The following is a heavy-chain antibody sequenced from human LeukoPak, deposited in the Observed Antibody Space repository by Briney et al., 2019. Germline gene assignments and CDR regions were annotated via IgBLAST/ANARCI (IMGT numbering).Heavy chain of an antibody. CDR3: AGGPSYYYDSRWFDP. CDR1: GFTFSAYA. J-gene: IGHJ5*02. V-gene: IGHV3-23*05. Sequence: GGSLRLSCEASGFTFSAYAMTWVRQAPGKGLEWVSSIGSDNKPHYSESVKGRFAISRDNSKNTLYLQMNSLRAEDTAVYYCAGGPSYYYDSRWFDPWGQGTLVTVSS. CDR2: IGSDNKP. D-gene: IGHD3-22*01.